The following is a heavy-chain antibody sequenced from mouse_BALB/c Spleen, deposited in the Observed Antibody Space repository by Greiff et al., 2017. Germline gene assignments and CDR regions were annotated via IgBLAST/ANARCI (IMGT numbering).Heavy chain of an antibody. Sequence: DVMLVESGGGLVQPGGSLKLSCAASGFTFSSYTMSWVRQTPEKRLEWVAYISNGGGSTYYPDTVKGRFTISRDNAKNTLYLQMSSLKSEDTAMYYCAREGWDASFDDWGQGTTLTVSS. D-gene: IGHD3-3*01. CDR2: ISNGGGST. V-gene: IGHV5-12-2*01. J-gene: IGHJ2*01. CDR3: AREGWDASFDD. CDR1: GFTFSSYT.